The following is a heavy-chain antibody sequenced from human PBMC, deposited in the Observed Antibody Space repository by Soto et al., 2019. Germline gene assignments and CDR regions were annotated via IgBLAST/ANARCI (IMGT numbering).Heavy chain of an antibody. CDR2: ISGSGGST. Sequence: GGSLRLSCAASGFTFSSYVMSWVRQAPGKGLEWVSAISGSGGSTYYADSVKGRFTISRDNSKNTLYLQMNSLRAEDTAVYYCAKDNPDILTGYPSRPQEYYFDYWGQGTLVTVSS. V-gene: IGHV3-23*01. CDR1: GFTFSSYV. J-gene: IGHJ4*02. D-gene: IGHD3-9*01. CDR3: AKDNPDILTGYPSRPQEYYFDY.